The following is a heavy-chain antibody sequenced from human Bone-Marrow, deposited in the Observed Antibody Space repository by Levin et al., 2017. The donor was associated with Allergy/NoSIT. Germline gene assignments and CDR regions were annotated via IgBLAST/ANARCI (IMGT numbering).Heavy chain of an antibody. CDR3: AREIAVAGLGD. V-gene: IGHV1-69*06. J-gene: IGHJ4*02. D-gene: IGHD6-19*01. CDR1: GGTFSSYA. CDR2: IIPIFGTA. Sequence: KISCKASGGTFSSYAISWVRQAPGQGLEWMGGIIPIFGTANYAQKFQGRVTITADKSTSTAYMELSSLRSEDTAVYYCAREIAVAGLGDWGQGTLVTVSS.